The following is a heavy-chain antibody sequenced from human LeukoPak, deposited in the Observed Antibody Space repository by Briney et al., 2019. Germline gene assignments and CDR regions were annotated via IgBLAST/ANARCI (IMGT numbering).Heavy chain of an antibody. D-gene: IGHD3-16*02. V-gene: IGHV4-34*01. CDR2: INHSGST. Sequence: SETLSLTCAVYGGSFSGYYWSWIRQPPGKGLEWIGEINHSGSTNYNPSLKSRVTISVDTSKNQFSLKLSSVTAADTAVYYCARDLSTGYMDVWGKGTTVTVSS. CDR1: GGSFSGYY. CDR3: ARDLSTGYMDV. J-gene: IGHJ6*03.